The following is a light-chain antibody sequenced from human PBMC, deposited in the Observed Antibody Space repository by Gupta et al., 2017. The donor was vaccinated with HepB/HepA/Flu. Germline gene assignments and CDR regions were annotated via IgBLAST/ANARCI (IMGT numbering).Light chain of an antibody. CDR3: SSYTSSITLV. V-gene: IGLV2-14*03. J-gene: IGLJ2*01. CDR2: DVS. CDR1: NSDVRGYNY. Sequence: QPALTQPAPVSASPGQSITISCTGSNSDVRGYNYVSWYQQYPGKAPKLIIYDVSNRPAGVSNRFSGSKSGNTASLTISGLQAEDEADYYCSSYTSSITLVFGGGTKLTVL.